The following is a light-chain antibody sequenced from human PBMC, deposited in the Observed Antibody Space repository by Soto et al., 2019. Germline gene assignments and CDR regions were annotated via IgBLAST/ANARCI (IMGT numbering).Light chain of an antibody. J-gene: IGKJ5*01. Sequence: EIVLTQSPATLSLSPVESSTLSCIASRSVSSYLAWYQQKPGQAPRLLIYDASNRATGIPARFSGSGSGTDFTLTISSLEPEDFAVYYCQQRSHWPVTFGQGTRLEIK. CDR2: DAS. CDR1: RSVSSY. V-gene: IGKV3-11*01. CDR3: QQRSHWPVT.